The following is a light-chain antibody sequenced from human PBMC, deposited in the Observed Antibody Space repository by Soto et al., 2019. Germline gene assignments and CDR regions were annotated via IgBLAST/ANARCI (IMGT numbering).Light chain of an antibody. CDR2: WAS. V-gene: IGKV4-1*01. CDR3: QQYYSTLALT. CDR1: QSLFYSSNNKNY. J-gene: IGKJ4*01. Sequence: DIVMTQSPDSLAVSLGERAAINCKSSQSLFYSSNNKNYLAWYQQKPGQPPKLLIYWASTRQSGVPDRFSGSGSGTDFTLTISSLQAEDVEVYYCQQYYSTLALTFGGGTKVEI.